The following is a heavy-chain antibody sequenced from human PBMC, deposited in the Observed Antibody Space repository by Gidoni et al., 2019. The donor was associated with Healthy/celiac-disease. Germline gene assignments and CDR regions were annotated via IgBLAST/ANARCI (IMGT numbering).Heavy chain of an antibody. CDR1: GGSFSGYY. CDR2: INHSGST. Sequence: QVQLQQWGAGLLKPSETLSLTCAVYGGSFSGYYWSWIRQPPGKGLEWIGEINHSGSTNYNPSLKSRVTISVDTSKNQFSLKLSSVTAADTAVYYCARGAPKYDFWSGRLLGYMDVWGKGTTVTVSS. D-gene: IGHD3-3*01. CDR3: ARGAPKYDFWSGRLLGYMDV. J-gene: IGHJ6*03. V-gene: IGHV4-34*01.